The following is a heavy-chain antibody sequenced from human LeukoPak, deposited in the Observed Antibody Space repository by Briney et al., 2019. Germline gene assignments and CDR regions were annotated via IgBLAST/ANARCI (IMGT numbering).Heavy chain of an antibody. CDR1: GGSVSSGSYY. J-gene: IGHJ4*02. Sequence: SETLSLTCTVSGGSVSSGSYYWSWIRQPPGKGLEWIGYIYYSGSTYYNPSLKSRVTISVDTSKNQFSLKLSSVTAADTAVYYCARVSRYYEDYWGQGTLVTVSS. V-gene: IGHV4-61*01. D-gene: IGHD3-3*01. CDR3: ARVSRYYEDY. CDR2: IYYSGST.